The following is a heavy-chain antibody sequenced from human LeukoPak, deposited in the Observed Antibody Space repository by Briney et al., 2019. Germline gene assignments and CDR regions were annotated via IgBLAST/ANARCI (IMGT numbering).Heavy chain of an antibody. V-gene: IGHV3-73*01. CDR1: GFTFSGSA. J-gene: IGHJ4*02. D-gene: IGHD3-16*01. CDR2: IRSKANSYAT. Sequence: GGSHRLSCAASGFTFSGSAMHWVRQASGKGLEWVGRIRSKANSYATAYAASVKGRFTISRDDSYLQMNSLKTEDTAVYYCIGPSAGGQGTLVTVSS. CDR3: IGPSA.